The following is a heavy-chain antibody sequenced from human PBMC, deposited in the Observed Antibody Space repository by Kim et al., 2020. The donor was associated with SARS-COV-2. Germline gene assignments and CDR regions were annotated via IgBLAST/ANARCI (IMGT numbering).Heavy chain of an antibody. D-gene: IGHD2-2*01. CDR2: INTNTGNP. CDR1: GYTFTSYA. V-gene: IGHV7-4-1*02. CDR3: ARDQGYCSSTSCYSFVDGAGGDY. J-gene: IGHJ4*02. Sequence: ASVKVSCKASGYTFTSYAMNWVRQAPGQGLEWMGWINTNTGNPTYAQGFTGRFVFSLDTSVSTAYLQISSLKAEDTAVYYCARDQGYCSSTSCYSFVDGAGGDYWGQGTLVTVSS.